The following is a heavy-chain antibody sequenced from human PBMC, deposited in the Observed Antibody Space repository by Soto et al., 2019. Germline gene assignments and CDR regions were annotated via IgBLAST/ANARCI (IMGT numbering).Heavy chain of an antibody. D-gene: IGHD2-15*01. CDR2: TYYDGNNK. V-gene: IGHV3-33*01. Sequence: QVQLVESGGGVVQPGRSLRLSCAASGFTFSGYAMHWVRQAPGKGLEWVALTYYDGNNKYYADSVKGRFTISRDNSRNTLYLQMNSLRAEDTAVYYCARRTGSGSGGVYAMDVWGQGTMVAVSS. CDR1: GFTFSGYA. CDR3: ARRTGSGSGGVYAMDV. J-gene: IGHJ6*02.